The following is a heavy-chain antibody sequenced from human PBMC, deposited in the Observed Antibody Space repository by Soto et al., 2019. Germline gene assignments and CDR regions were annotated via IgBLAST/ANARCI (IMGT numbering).Heavy chain of an antibody. V-gene: IGHV4-30-2*01. CDR3: AGMPYTSGLRFDP. CDR2: IYQSGVT. CDR1: GDSYSISTYS. Sequence: SETLSLTCNMSGDSYSISTYSWSWIRQPPGKALQWIGFIYQSGVTSYNPSLASRVPISLDRSNNQCSLKLKSVTAADTAVYFCAGMPYTSGLRFDPWGPGTLVTVSS. J-gene: IGHJ5*02. D-gene: IGHD6-19*01.